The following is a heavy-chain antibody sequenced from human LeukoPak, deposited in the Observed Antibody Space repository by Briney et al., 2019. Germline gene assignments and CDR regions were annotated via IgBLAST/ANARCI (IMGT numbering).Heavy chain of an antibody. CDR2: INHSGST. D-gene: IGHD3-22*01. CDR3: ARHDYYDSSGHILGGGAFDI. CDR1: GGSFSGYY. V-gene: IGHV4-34*01. J-gene: IGHJ3*02. Sequence: SETLSLTCAVYGGSFSGYYWSWIRQPPGKGLEWIGEINHSGSTNYNPSLKSRVTISVDTSKNQFSLKLSSVTAADTAVYYCARHDYYDSSGHILGGGAFDIWGQGTMVTVSS.